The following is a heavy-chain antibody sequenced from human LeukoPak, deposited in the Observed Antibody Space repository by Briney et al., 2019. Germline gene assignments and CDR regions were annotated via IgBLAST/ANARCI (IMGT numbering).Heavy chain of an antibody. CDR2: ISSSSYI. CDR3: ARGPGYCSSTSCYTTGFDY. CDR1: GFTFSSYS. V-gene: IGHV3-21*01. D-gene: IGHD2-2*02. J-gene: IGHJ4*02. Sequence: GGSLRLSCAASGFTFSSYSMNWVRQAPGKGLEWVSSISSSSYIYYADSVKGRFTISRDNAKNSLYLQMNSLRAEDTAVYYCARGPGYCSSTSCYTTGFDYWGQGTLVTVSS.